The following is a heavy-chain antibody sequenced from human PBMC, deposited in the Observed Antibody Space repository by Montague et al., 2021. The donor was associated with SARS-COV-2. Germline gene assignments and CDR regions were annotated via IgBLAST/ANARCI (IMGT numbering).Heavy chain of an antibody. V-gene: IGHV3-48*03. CDR2: ISSSGATI. D-gene: IGHD2-8*01. CDR1: GFDFFNFD. J-gene: IGHJ4*02. Sequence: SRRLSCAASGFDFFNFDMAWVRQAPGRGLEWISDISSSGATILYSDSLKGRFPISRDNIQKSLYLQMNSLRAEDTAVYYCATNKYCTLHDCLHGRHYFDHWGQGTLVTVSS. CDR3: ATNKYCTLHDCLHGRHYFDH.